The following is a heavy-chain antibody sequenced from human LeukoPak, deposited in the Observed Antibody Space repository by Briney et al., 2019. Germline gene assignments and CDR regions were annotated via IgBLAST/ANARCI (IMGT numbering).Heavy chain of an antibody. Sequence: GGSLRLSCAASGFTLSNAWMSWVRQAPGKGLEWVGRIKSKTDGGTTDYAAPVKGRFTISRDDSKNTLYLQMNSLKTEDTAVYYCTTVGGNAYCGGDCYGSDYWGQGTLVTVSS. J-gene: IGHJ4*02. D-gene: IGHD2-21*02. V-gene: IGHV3-15*01. CDR1: GFTLSNAW. CDR3: TTVGGNAYCGGDCYGSDY. CDR2: IKSKTDGGTT.